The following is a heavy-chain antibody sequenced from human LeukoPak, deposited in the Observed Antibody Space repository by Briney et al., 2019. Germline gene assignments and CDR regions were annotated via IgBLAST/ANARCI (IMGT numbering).Heavy chain of an antibody. J-gene: IGHJ6*02. Sequence: GASLQISCKGSGYIFTSYWIGWVRPLPGKGLEWMGIIYPGDSDTRYSPSFQGHVTISADKSISTAYLQWSSLKASDTAMYYCARSVRGNYYYGMDVWGQGTTVTVSS. V-gene: IGHV5-51*01. CDR2: IYPGDSDT. CDR3: ARSVRGNYYYGMDV. D-gene: IGHD3-10*02. CDR1: GYIFTSYW.